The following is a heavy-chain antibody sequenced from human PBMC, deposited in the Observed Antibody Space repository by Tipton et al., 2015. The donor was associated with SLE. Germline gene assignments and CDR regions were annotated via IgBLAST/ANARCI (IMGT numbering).Heavy chain of an antibody. J-gene: IGHJ3*02. CDR2: INHSGST. CDR1: GGSFSGYY. Sequence: LRLSCAVYGGSFSGYYWSWIRQPPGKGLEWIGEINHSGSTNYNPSLKSRVTISVDTSKNQFSLKLSSVTAADTAVYYCARAGEAFDIWGQGTMVTVSP. V-gene: IGHV4-34*01. CDR3: ARAGEAFDI. D-gene: IGHD1-1*01.